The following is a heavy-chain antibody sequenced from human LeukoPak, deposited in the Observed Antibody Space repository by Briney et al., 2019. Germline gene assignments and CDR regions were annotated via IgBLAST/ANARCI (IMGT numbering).Heavy chain of an antibody. CDR1: GFAVSSKY. D-gene: IGHD6-13*01. Sequence: GGSLRLSCAASGFAVSSKYMSWVRQAPGKGLEWVSVIYSGGSTYYADSVKGRFTISRDNSKNTVDLQMNSLRVEDTAVYYCTMRGNTWYDCWGQGTLVTVSS. V-gene: IGHV3-53*01. CDR3: TMRGNTWYDC. CDR2: IYSGGST. J-gene: IGHJ4*02.